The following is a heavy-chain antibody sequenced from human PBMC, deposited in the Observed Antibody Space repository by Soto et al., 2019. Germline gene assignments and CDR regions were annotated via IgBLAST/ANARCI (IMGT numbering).Heavy chain of an antibody. CDR1: GGSISSSTYY. V-gene: IGHV4-39*02. CDR2: VYYSGVT. J-gene: IGHJ3*02. CDR3: ARDFGPHAFDI. Sequence: XETLYVTCTVSGGSISSSTYYWGWVRQPPGKGPEWIGNVYYSGVTYYNPSLKSRLTISVDPSKTRFSLRLRSVTAADTAVYYCARDFGPHAFDIWGPGPMVTVS. D-gene: IGHD3-10*01.